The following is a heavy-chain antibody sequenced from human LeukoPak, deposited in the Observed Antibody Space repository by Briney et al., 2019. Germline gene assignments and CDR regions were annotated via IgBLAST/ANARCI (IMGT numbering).Heavy chain of an antibody. CDR3: ARDTALGY. D-gene: IGHD5-18*01. J-gene: IGHJ4*02. V-gene: IGHV3-30*03. CDR2: ISYDGSNK. CDR1: GFTFSSYG. Sequence: GGSLRLSCAASGFTFSSYGMHWVRQAPGKGLEWVAVISYDGSNKYYADSVKGRFTISGDNSKNTLYLQMNSLRAEDTAVYYCARDTALGYWGQGTLVTVSS.